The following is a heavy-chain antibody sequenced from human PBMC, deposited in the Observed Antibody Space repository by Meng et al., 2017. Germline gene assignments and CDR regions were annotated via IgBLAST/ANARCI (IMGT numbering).Heavy chain of an antibody. CDR3: AHTICGSGSYYGMDV. V-gene: IGHV2-5*01. J-gene: IGHJ6*02. CDR1: GFSLSTSGVG. CDR2: IYWNDDK. Sequence: SGPTLVKPTQTLTLTCTFSGFSLSTSGVGVGWIRQPPGKALEWLALIYWNDDKRYSPSLKSRLTITKDATKNQVILTMTNMDPVNTPTYCCAHTICGSGSYYGMDVWGQGTTVTVSS. D-gene: IGHD3-10*01.